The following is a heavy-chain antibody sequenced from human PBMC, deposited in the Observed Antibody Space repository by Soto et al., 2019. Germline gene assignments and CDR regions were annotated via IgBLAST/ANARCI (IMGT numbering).Heavy chain of an antibody. CDR3: VKSRGGNNFAFFD. J-gene: IGHJ4*02. D-gene: IGHD5-12*01. CDR1: GFTFSSYA. V-gene: IGHV3-64D*06. CDR2: IRGNGDPP. Sequence: GGSLRLSCSASGFTFSSYAMHWVRQAPGKGLEYVSGIRGNGDPPFYADSVKGRFAISRDNSKDTLYLQMSSLSADDMAVYYCVKSRGGNNFAFFDWCQGALLTVSS.